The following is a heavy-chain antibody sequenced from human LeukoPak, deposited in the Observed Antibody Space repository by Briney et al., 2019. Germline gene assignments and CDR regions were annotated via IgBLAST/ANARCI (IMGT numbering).Heavy chain of an antibody. J-gene: IGHJ4*02. D-gene: IGHD4-17*01. Sequence: ASVKVSCKASGYTFTSYDINWVRQATGQGLEWMGWMNPNSGNTGYAQKFQGRVTMTRNTSLSTAYMELSSLRSEDTAVYYCARVGGDTVTNRYWGQGTLVTVSS. CDR2: MNPNSGNT. CDR1: GYTFTSYD. V-gene: IGHV1-8*01. CDR3: ARVGGDTVTNRY.